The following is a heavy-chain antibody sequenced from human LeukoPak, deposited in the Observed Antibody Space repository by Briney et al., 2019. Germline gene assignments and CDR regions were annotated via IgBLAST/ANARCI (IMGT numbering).Heavy chain of an antibody. CDR2: INPNSGGT. D-gene: IGHD2-2*01. Sequence: GASVKDSCKASGYTFTGYYMHWVRQAPGQGLEWMGWINPNSGGTNYAQKFQGRVTMTRDTSISTAYMELSRLRSDDTAVYYCARSVDIVVVPAQNSYYMDVWGKGTTVTVSS. CDR1: GYTFTGYY. J-gene: IGHJ6*03. V-gene: IGHV1-2*02. CDR3: ARSVDIVVVPAQNSYYMDV.